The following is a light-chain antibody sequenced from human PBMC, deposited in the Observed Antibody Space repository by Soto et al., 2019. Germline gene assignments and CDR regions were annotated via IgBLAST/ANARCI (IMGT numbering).Light chain of an antibody. CDR1: SGEVGIYKL. CDR2: DAS. CDR3: GSYTGTIAV. Sequence: QSALTQPAAVSGSPGQWITISCTGGSGEVGIYKLFSRYQERPGKAPKLIIYDASNPSSCVSSPFSSSMSVTTASLTISGLQAEDEADYSCGSYTGTIAVFATGTTVPVL. J-gene: IGLJ1*01. V-gene: IGLV2-14*02.